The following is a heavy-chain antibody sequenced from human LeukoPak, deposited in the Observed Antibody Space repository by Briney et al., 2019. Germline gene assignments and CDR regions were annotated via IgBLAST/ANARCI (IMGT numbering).Heavy chain of an antibody. CDR3: ARGSGAPDAFDI. V-gene: IGHV3-48*01. Sequence: GGSLRLPCAASGFTFGDYSMNWVRQAPGKGLEWVPYISSSSSTIYYADSVRGRFTISRDNAKKSLYLQMNSLRAEDTAVYYCARGSGAPDAFDIWGQGTMVTVSS. D-gene: IGHD2-8*02. CDR2: ISSSSSTI. J-gene: IGHJ3*02. CDR1: GFTFGDYS.